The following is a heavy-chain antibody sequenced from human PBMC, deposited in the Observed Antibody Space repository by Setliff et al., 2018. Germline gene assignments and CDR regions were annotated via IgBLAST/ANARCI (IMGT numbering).Heavy chain of an antibody. Sequence: SETLSLTCTVSGYSISSGYYWGWIRQPPGKGLEWIGCIYYSGSTYYNPSLKSRVTISLDTSKNQFSLKLTSVTAADTAVYYCASGLSWLSSTEFDYWGQGTLVTVSS. CDR1: GYSISSGYY. J-gene: IGHJ4*02. D-gene: IGHD2-15*01. CDR3: ASGLSWLSSTEFDY. CDR2: IYYSGST. V-gene: IGHV4-38-2*02.